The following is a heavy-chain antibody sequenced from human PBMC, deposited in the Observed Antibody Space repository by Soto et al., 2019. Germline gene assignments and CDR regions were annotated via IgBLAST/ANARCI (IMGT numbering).Heavy chain of an antibody. Sequence: ASVKVSCKVSGYTLTELSMHWVRQAPGKGLEWMGGFDPEDGETIYAQKFQGRVTMTEDTSTDTAYMELSSLRSEDTAVYYCATTSWPHTYYYDSSGYPNWFDPWGQGTLVTVSS. D-gene: IGHD3-22*01. CDR1: GYTLTELS. CDR3: ATTSWPHTYYYDSSGYPNWFDP. J-gene: IGHJ5*02. CDR2: FDPEDGET. V-gene: IGHV1-24*01.